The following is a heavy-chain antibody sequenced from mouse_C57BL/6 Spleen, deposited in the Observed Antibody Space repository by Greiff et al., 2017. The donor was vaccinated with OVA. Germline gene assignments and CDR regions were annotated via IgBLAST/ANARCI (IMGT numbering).Heavy chain of an antibody. V-gene: IGHV1-50*01. J-gene: IGHJ3*01. CDR2: IDPSDSYT. Sequence: QVQLQQPGAELVKPGASVKLSCKASGYTFTSYWMQWVKQRPGQGLEWIGEIDPSDSYTNYNQKFKGKATLTVDTSSSTAYMQLSSLTSEDSAVYYCARRLSTSGSSSAWFAYWGQGTLVTVSA. CDR1: GYTFTSYW. D-gene: IGHD1-1*01. CDR3: ARRLSTSGSSSAWFAY.